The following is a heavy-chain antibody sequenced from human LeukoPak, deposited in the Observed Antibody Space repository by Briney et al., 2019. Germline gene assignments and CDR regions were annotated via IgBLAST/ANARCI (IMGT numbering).Heavy chain of an antibody. CDR2: LSGSGGST. D-gene: IGHD2-2*01. J-gene: IGHJ4*02. Sequence: GGSLRLSCAASGFTFRTYAMSWVRQAPGKGLEWVSGLSGSGGSTYYADSVKGRFTISRDNSKNTLYLQMNSLRAEDTAVYYCGKGAKVGPAAMDYWGQGTLVTVSS. V-gene: IGHV3-23*01. CDR3: GKGAKVGPAAMDY. CDR1: GFTFRTYA.